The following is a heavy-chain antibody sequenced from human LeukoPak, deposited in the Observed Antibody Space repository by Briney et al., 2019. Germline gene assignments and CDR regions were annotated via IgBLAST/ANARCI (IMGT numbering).Heavy chain of an antibody. J-gene: IGHJ4*02. CDR3: ARDKGLERRGTFDY. CDR1: GYTLTGYY. CDR2: INPNSGGT. Sequence: ASVKVSCKASGYTLTGYYMHWVRQAPEQGLEWMGWINPNSGGTNYAQKFQGRVTMTRDTSISTAYMELSRLRSDDTAVYYCARDKGLERRGTFDYWGQGTLVTVSS. D-gene: IGHD1-1*01. V-gene: IGHV1-2*02.